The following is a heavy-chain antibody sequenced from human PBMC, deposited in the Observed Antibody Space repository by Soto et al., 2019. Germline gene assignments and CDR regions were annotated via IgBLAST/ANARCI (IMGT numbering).Heavy chain of an antibody. D-gene: IGHD3-22*01. CDR2: ISGSGGST. V-gene: IGHV3-23*01. CDR3: AKDPHYYDSSAVLPLYGY. J-gene: IGHJ4*02. CDR1: GFTFSSYA. Sequence: GGSLRLSCAASGFTFSSYAMSWVRQAPGKGLEWVSAISGSGGSTYYADSVKGRFTISRDNSKNTLYLQMNSLRAEDTAVYYCAKDPHYYDSSAVLPLYGYWGQGTLVTVSS.